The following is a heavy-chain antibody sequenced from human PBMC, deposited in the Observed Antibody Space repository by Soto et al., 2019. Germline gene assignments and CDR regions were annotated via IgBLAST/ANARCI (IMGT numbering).Heavy chain of an antibody. V-gene: IGHV4-59*08. Sequence: SETLSLTCSVSGGSITGYYWTWIRQPPGKGLEWIGYIYYSGDTNYNPSLETRVSVSVDTSKNQFSLKLSSVTAADTAVYYCARHPSGYYMDVWGKGTTVTVSS. CDR2: IYYSGDT. J-gene: IGHJ6*03. CDR1: GGSITGYY. CDR3: ARHPSGYYMDV.